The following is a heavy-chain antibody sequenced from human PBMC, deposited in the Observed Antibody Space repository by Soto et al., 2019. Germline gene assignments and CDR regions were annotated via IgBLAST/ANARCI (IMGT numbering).Heavy chain of an antibody. CDR3: SFAPNWTYQLTRY. V-gene: IGHV1-69*13. CDR2: IVPMNGSP. CDR1: GGMFYSSA. Sequence: SVKVSCKASGGMFYSSAINWVRQAPGQGLEWMGGIVPMNGSPKYAQEFLGRVTISADASATTAYMDLSGLKSEDTAVYYCSFAPNWTYQLTRYWGRGXQVTVYS. J-gene: IGHJ4*02. D-gene: IGHD2-2*01.